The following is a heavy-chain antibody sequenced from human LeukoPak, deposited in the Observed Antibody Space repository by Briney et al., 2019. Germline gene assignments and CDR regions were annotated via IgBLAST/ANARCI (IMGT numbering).Heavy chain of an antibody. CDR2: INHSGST. V-gene: IGHV4-34*01. D-gene: IGHD2-15*01. CDR3: ARRWPYCSGGSCYWYFDL. Sequence: SETLSLTCAVYGGSFSGYYWSWIRQPPGKGLEWIGEINHSGSTNFNPSLMSRVTISLDTSENQFSLKLSSVTAADTAVYYCARRWPYCSGGSCYWYFDLWGRGTLVTVSS. CDR1: GGSFSGYY. J-gene: IGHJ2*01.